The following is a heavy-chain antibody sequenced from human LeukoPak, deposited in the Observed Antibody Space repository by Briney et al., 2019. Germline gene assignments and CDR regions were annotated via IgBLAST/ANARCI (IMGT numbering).Heavy chain of an antibody. V-gene: IGHV1-2*02. CDR1: GYTFTGYY. CDR3: ARDNYAGANWFDP. J-gene: IGHJ5*02. D-gene: IGHD1-7*01. CDR2: INPNSGGT. Sequence: ASVKVSCKASGYTFTGYYMHWVRQAPGQGLEWMGWINPNSGGTNYAQKFQGRVTITTDESTSTAYMELSSLRSDDTAVYYCARDNYAGANWFDPWGQGTLVTVSS.